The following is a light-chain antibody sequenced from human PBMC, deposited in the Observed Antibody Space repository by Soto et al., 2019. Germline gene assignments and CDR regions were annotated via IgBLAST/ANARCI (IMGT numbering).Light chain of an antibody. V-gene: IGLV2-14*01. CDR2: EVS. Sequence: QSALTQPASVSGSPGQSITISCTGTSSGVGNYKDVSWYQQHPGKAPKLLIYEVSNRPSGVSNRFSGSKSGNTASLTISGLQAEDETVYYCFSYTSSGTYVFGTGTKVTVL. J-gene: IGLJ1*01. CDR3: FSYTSSGTYV. CDR1: SSGVGNYKD.